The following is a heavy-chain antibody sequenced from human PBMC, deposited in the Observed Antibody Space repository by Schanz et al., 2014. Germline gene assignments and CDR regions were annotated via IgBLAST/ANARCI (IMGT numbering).Heavy chain of an antibody. CDR2: ISGSGGDT. J-gene: IGHJ4*02. CDR1: GFTFSNSP. V-gene: IGHV3-23*04. CDR3: AKYGGGYSYGFVEY. D-gene: IGHD5-18*01. Sequence: VQLVESGGGVVQPGRSLRLSCAASGFTFSNSPLHWVRQAPGQGLEWVSTISGSGGDTYPADSVKGRFTISRDNSNNTLYLQMKSLRAEDTAVYYCAKYGGGYSYGFVEYWGQGILVTVSS.